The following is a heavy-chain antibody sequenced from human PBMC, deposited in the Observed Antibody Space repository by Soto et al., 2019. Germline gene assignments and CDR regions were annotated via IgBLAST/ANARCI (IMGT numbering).Heavy chain of an antibody. CDR2: LNSDGSTT. CDR1: GFTSSNDW. J-gene: IGHJ2*01. V-gene: IGHV3-74*01. CDR3: ARGRSGWYWYFDL. D-gene: IGHD6-19*01. Sequence: EVQLVESGGGLVQPGGSLRLSCAASGFTSSNDWMHWVRQAPGKGLVWVSRLNSDGSTTSYADSVQGRFTISRDNAKNTLYLQMNSLRAEDTAVYYCARGRSGWYWYFDLWGRGTLVTVSS.